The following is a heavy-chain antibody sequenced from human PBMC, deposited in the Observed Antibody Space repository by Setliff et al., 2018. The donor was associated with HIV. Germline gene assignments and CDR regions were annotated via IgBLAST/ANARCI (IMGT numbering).Heavy chain of an antibody. CDR2: ITIIGGRT. D-gene: IGHD6-19*01. CDR1: GFTFTSYG. Sequence: LRLSCAASGFTFTSYGMTWVRQSPGKGLEWLSAITIIGGRTDYANSVKGRFTISWDSSKNTLYLLMTILRAEDTAVDYCARDDAVGGGYLDFWGQGTLVTVSS. J-gene: IGHJ4*02. CDR3: ARDDAVGGGYLDF. V-gene: IGHV3-23*01.